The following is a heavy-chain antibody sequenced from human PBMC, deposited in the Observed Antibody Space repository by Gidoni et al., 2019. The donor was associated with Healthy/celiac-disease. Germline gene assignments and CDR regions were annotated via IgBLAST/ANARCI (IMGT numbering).Heavy chain of an antibody. CDR1: GYRFTSYW. Sequence: EVQLVQSGAEVKKPGESLKLSCKGSGYRFTSYWIGWVRQIPGKGLEWMGIIYPGDSDTRYSPSFQGQVTISADKSISTAYLQWSSLKASDTAMYYCARPGIAAAGIGEYFQHWGQGTLVTVSS. V-gene: IGHV5-51*01. CDR3: ARPGIAAAGIGEYFQH. CDR2: IYPGDSDT. J-gene: IGHJ1*01. D-gene: IGHD6-13*01.